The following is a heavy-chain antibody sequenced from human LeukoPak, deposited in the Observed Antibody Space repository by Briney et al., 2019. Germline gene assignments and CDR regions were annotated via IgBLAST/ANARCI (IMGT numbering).Heavy chain of an antibody. J-gene: IGHJ4*02. CDR1: GFSISSGHY. D-gene: IGHD5-18*01. CDR2: VCQSGTT. Sequence: RPSETLSLTCTVSGFSISSGHYWGWVRQPPGAGLEGIGSVCQSGTTYYNPSLKSRVTTSVDMSKNQFSLRLRPVTAADTAVYYCARIFIRNGYSSYFDCWGQGTLVTVSS. V-gene: IGHV4-38-2*02. CDR3: ARIFIRNGYSSYFDC.